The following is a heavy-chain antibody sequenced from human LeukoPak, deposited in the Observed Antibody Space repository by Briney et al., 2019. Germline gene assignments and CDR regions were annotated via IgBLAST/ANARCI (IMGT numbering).Heavy chain of an antibody. CDR1: GGYISSGGCY. J-gene: IGHJ4*02. V-gene: IGHV4-31*03. Sequence: SETLSLTCTVSGGYISSGGCYWSWVRQFPGKGLEWIGYIYYTGTTHYNPSLRSRISISVDTARNQFSLNLSSVTAADTAVYYCARVYIGGNYYFDYWGQGTLVTVSS. CDR2: IYYTGTT. CDR3: ARVYIGGNYYFDY. D-gene: IGHD1-7*01.